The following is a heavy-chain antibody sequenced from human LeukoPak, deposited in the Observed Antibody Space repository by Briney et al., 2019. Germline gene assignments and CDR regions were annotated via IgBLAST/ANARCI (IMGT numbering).Heavy chain of an antibody. D-gene: IGHD2-2*01. CDR2: INIDGSRT. CDR3: AKDRCSSTSCSLGFLDV. CDR1: GFTFSTYW. J-gene: IGHJ6*04. Sequence: SGGSLRLSCAASGFTFSTYWIHWVRQAPGKGLVWVSRINIDGSRTTYADSVKGRFTISRDNAKNTLYLQMNSLRAEDTAVYYCAKDRCSSTSCSLGFLDVWGKGTTVTVSS. V-gene: IGHV3-74*01.